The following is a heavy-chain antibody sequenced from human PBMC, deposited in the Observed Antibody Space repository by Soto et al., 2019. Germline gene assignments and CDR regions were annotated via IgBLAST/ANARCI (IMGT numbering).Heavy chain of an antibody. V-gene: IGHV1-18*01. CDR2: ISAYNGNT. D-gene: IGHD5-12*01. CDR3: ARDNRGIVATIPFDY. Sequence: ASVKVSCKASGYTFTSYGISWVRQAPGQGLEWMGWISAYNGNTNYAQKLQGRVTMTTDTSTSTAYMELRSLRSDDTAVYYCARDNRGIVATIPFDYRGQGTLVTVSS. J-gene: IGHJ4*02. CDR1: GYTFTSYG.